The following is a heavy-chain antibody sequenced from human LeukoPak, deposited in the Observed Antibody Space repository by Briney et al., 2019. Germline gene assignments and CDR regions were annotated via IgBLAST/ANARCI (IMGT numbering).Heavy chain of an antibody. J-gene: IGHJ4*02. D-gene: IGHD3-10*01. V-gene: IGHV3-53*01. CDR1: GFTVSSNY. Sequence: PGGSLRLSCAASGFTVSSNYMSWVRQAPGKGLEWVSVIHSGGSTYYADSVKGRFTISRDNSKNTLYLQMNSLRAEDTAVYYCASRRPGSYPEFDYWGQGTLVTVSS. CDR2: IHSGGST. CDR3: ASRRPGSYPEFDY.